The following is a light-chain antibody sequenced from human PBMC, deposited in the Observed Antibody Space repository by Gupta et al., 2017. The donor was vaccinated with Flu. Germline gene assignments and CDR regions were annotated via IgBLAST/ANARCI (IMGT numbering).Light chain of an antibody. V-gene: IGKV1-5*03. CDR2: KAS. CDR3: QQYDGYSKT. CDR1: QSVNSW. J-gene: IGKJ1*01. Sequence: DIQMTQSPSTLSASVGDRVTITCRASQSVNSWLAWYQQKPGKAPKLLIYKASNLGSGVPARFSGSGSGTEFTLSVSSLQPDDFATYYCQQYDGYSKTFGQGTKVEVK.